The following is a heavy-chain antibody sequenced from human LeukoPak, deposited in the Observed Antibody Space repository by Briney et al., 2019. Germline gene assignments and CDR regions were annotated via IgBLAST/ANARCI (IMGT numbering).Heavy chain of an antibody. D-gene: IGHD2-21*02. CDR3: ARDCGGHCYSGFDY. CDR1: GFTFSDYY. J-gene: IGHJ4*02. V-gene: IGHV3-11*04. CDR2: ISASGSTI. Sequence: GGSLRLSCATSGFTFSDYYMAWIRQAPGKGLEYISHISASGSTIHYGDSVKGRFTIFRDDARNSVYLQMTSLRAEDTATYFCARDCGGHCYSGFDYWGQGALVTVSS.